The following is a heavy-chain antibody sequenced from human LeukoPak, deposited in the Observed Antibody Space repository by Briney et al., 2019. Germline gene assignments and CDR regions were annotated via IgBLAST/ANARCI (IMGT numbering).Heavy chain of an antibody. V-gene: IGHV1-69*01. CDR2: IIPIFGTA. CDR3: SKEGDTALVTGYFDL. CDR1: GGTFGSYV. D-gene: IGHD5-18*01. J-gene: IGHJ2*01. Sequence: GSSVKVSCTASGGTFGSYVISWVRQAPGQGLEWMGGIIPIFGTAHYAQKFQGRLTITADESTSTVYMEMSSLRSEDTAMYYCSKEGDTALVTGYFDLWGRGTLVTVSA.